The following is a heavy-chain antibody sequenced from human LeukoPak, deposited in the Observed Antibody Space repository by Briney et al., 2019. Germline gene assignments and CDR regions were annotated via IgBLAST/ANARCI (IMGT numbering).Heavy chain of an antibody. CDR2: IRYDGSNE. V-gene: IGHV3-30*02. CDR3: ARDLSLPWRAMVRGVINYYGMDV. Sequence: GGSLRLSCAASGFTFRNYGMHWVRQAPGKGLEWVAFIRYDGSNEYYADSVKGRFTISRDNSKNTLYLQMNSLRAEDTAVYYCARDLSLPWRAMVRGVINYYGMDVWGQGTTVTVSS. CDR1: GFTFRNYG. D-gene: IGHD3-10*01. J-gene: IGHJ6*02.